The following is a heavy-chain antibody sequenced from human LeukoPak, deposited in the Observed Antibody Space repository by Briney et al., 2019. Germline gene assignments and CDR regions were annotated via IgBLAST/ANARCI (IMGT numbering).Heavy chain of an antibody. V-gene: IGHV4-31*03. CDR2: IYYSGST. CDR3: ARAPAVAGSHWFDP. J-gene: IGHJ5*02. D-gene: IGHD6-19*01. Sequence: PSETLSLTCTVSGGSISSGGYYWSWIRQHPGKGLEWIGYIYYSGSTYYNPSLKSRVTISVDTSKNQFSLKLSSVTAADTAVYYCARAPAVAGSHWFDPWGQGTLVTVSS. CDR1: GGSISSGGYY.